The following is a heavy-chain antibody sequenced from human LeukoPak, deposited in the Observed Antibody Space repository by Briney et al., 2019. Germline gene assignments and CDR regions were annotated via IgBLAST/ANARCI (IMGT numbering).Heavy chain of an antibody. Sequence: PSETLSLTCNVSGDPLNDNLYYWGWIRQSPGKGLEWIGAFYSSGSTSSHSSLKSRVTISVDTSRTQLSLKLDSVTDTDTAVYYCVRDGRFDSACFDSWGPGILVTVSS. D-gene: IGHD6-19*01. CDR3: VRDGRFDSACFDS. CDR1: GDPLNDNLYY. CDR2: FYSSGST. V-gene: IGHV4-39*07. J-gene: IGHJ4*02.